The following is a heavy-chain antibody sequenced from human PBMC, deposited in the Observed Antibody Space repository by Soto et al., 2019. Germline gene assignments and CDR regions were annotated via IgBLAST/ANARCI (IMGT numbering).Heavy chain of an antibody. CDR1: GGTFSSYA. Sequence: SVKVSCKASGGTFSSYAISWVRQAPGQGLEWMGGIIPIFGTANYAQKFQGRVTITADESTSTAYMELSSVTAADTAVYYCARDRYYYGSGSYYNPYYYYGMDVWGQGTTVTVSS. V-gene: IGHV1-69*13. CDR2: IIPIFGTA. D-gene: IGHD3-10*01. CDR3: ARDRYYYGSGSYYNPYYYYGMDV. J-gene: IGHJ6*02.